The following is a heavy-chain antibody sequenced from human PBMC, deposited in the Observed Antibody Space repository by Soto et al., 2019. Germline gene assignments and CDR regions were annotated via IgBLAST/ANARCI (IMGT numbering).Heavy chain of an antibody. Sequence: SVKVSCKASGGTFSSYAISWVRQAPGQGLEWMGGIIPIFGTANYAQKFQGRVTITADESTSTAYTELSSLRSVTAADTAVYFCARRFCSEHRCLNWFDPWGQGTLVTVSS. CDR1: GGTFSSYA. D-gene: IGHD2-15*01. V-gene: IGHV1-69*13. CDR3: ARRFCSEHRCLNWFDP. CDR2: IIPIFGTA. J-gene: IGHJ5*02.